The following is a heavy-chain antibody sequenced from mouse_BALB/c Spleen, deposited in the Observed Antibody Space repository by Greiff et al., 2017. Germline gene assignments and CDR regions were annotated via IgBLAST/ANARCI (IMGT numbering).Heavy chain of an antibody. CDR3: AKVLRPAWFAY. Sequence: VKLMESGPGLVAPSQSLSITCTVSGFSLTSYGVSWVRQPPGKGLEWLGVIWGEGSTNYHSALISRLSISKDNSKSQVFLKLNSLQTDETATYYCAKVLRPAWFAYWGQGTLVTVSA. V-gene: IGHV2-3*01. CDR2: IWGEGST. D-gene: IGHD1-2*01. J-gene: IGHJ3*01. CDR1: GFSLTSYG.